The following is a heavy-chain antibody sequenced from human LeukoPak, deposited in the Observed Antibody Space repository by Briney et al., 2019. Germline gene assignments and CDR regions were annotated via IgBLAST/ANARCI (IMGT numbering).Heavy chain of an antibody. Sequence: ASVKVSCKSSGYTFTGYYMHWVRQAPGQGLEWMGWINPNSGGTNYAQKFQGRVTMTRDTSISTAYMELSRLRSDDTAVYYCARARLMRYSYGYVQSYYYYYGMDVWGQGTTVTVSS. J-gene: IGHJ6*02. D-gene: IGHD5-18*01. CDR3: ARARLMRYSYGYVQSYYYYYGMDV. CDR2: INPNSGGT. CDR1: GYTFTGYY. V-gene: IGHV1-2*02.